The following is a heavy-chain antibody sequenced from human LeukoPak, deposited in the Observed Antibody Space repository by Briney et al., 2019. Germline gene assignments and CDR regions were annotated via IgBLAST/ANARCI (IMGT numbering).Heavy chain of an antibody. D-gene: IGHD2-2*01. CDR2: ISSSSSYI. J-gene: IGHJ5*02. V-gene: IGHV3-21*01. CDR3: ASVRYCSSTSCLEGALDP. CDR1: GFTFSSCS. Sequence: GGSLRLSCAASGFTFSSCSMNWVRQAPWKGLEWVSSISSSSSYIYYADSVKGRFTISRDNAKNSLYLQMNSLRAEDTAVYYCASVRYCSSTSCLEGALDPWGQGTLVTVSS.